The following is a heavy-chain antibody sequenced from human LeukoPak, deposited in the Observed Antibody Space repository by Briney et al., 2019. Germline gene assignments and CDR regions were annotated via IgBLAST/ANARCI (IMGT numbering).Heavy chain of an antibody. CDR2: ISSSSSYI. CDR3: ARDQGSGSYKYYYYYYYMDV. CDR1: GFTFSSYS. V-gene: IGHV3-21*01. D-gene: IGHD6-19*01. J-gene: IGHJ6*03. Sequence: GGSLRLSCAASGFTFSSYSMNWVRQAPGKGLEWVSSISSSSSYIYYADSVKGRFTISRDNAKNSLYLQMNSLRAEDTAVYYCARDQGSGSYKYYYYYYYMDVWGKGTTVTVSS.